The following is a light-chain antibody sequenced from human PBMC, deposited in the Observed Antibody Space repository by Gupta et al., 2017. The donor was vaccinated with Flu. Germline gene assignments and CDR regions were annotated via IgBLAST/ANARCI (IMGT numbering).Light chain of an antibody. V-gene: IGKV2-30*02. CDR2: KAS. CDR3: KQGNCCPCA. CDR1: QRFVHSNDNTY. Sequence: FTLGQPASNSCTTSQRFVHSNDNTYLDWFQQRPGQSPRLLIYKASTRDSGVPDRFSGSGSGTDFTLNISRVEADDVGVYYCKQGNCCPCAFGQGTKVEIK. J-gene: IGKJ1*01.